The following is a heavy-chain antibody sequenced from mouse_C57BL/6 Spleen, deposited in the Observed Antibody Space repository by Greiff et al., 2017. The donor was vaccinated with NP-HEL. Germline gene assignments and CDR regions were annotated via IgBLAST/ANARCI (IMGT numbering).Heavy chain of an antibody. D-gene: IGHD1-1*01. V-gene: IGHV2-2*01. J-gene: IGHJ4*01. CDR3: ARKSIYYYGSSSFYAMDY. Sequence: QVQLKESGPGLVQPSQSLSITCTVSGFSLTSYGVHWVRQSPGKGLEWLGVIWSGGSTDYNAAFISRLSISKDNSKSQVFFKMNSLQADDTAIYYCARKSIYYYGSSSFYAMDYWGQGTSVTVSS. CDR2: IWSGGST. CDR1: GFSLTSYG.